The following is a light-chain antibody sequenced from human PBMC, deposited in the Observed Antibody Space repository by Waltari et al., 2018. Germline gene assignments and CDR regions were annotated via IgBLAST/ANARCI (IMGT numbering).Light chain of an antibody. CDR2: GAS. J-gene: IGKJ1*01. Sequence: DIQMTQSPSALSASLGARVSITCRASQNIRTYLNWYQQNPAKAPKLLIFGASTLPRGVPSRFSGSASGTEFTLTVTNLQPDDFATYFCQQSFSSPWTFGQGTTV. CDR1: QNIRTY. CDR3: QQSFSSPWT. V-gene: IGKV1-39*01.